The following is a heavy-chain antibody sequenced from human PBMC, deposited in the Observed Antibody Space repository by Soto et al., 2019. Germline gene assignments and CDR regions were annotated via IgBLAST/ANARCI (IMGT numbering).Heavy chain of an antibody. CDR2: IWYDGSNK. J-gene: IGHJ5*02. Sequence: GGYLRLCCAASGFTFSSYGMHWVRQAPGKGLEGVAVIWYDGSNKYYADSVKGRFTISRDNSKNTLYVQMNRVRSEDTAVYYSSIAYYDIFTRYYYFDPWGQGTLVPVSS. CDR1: GFTFSSYG. CDR3: SIAYYDIFTRYYYFDP. V-gene: IGHV3-30*02. D-gene: IGHD3-9*01.